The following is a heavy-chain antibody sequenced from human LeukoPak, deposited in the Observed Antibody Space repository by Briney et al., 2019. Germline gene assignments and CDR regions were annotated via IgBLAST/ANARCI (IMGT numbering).Heavy chain of an antibody. D-gene: IGHD3-22*01. CDR1: GFTFSSYS. Sequence: GGSLRLSCAASGFTFSSYSMTWVRQAPGKGLEWVSSISSSSSYIYYADSVKGRFTISRDNAKNSLYLQTNSLRAEDTAVYYCARDRDYYDSSGYYENWGQGTLVTVSS. CDR2: ISSSSSYI. CDR3: ARDRDYYDSSGYYEN. V-gene: IGHV3-21*01. J-gene: IGHJ4*02.